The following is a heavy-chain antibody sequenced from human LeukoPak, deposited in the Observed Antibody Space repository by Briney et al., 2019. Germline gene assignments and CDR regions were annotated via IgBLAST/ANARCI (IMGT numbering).Heavy chain of an antibody. J-gene: IGHJ6*02. D-gene: IGHD3-16*01. CDR3: VRASAWPRGTVTSYGMDV. CDR2: ISYDGSNK. Sequence: GRSLRLSCAASGFTFSSYAMHWVRQAPGKGLGWVAVISYDGSNKYYADSVKGRFTISRDNSKNTLYLQMNSLRVEDTAVYYCVRASAWPRGTVTSYGMDVWGQGTTVTVSS. CDR1: GFTFSSYA. V-gene: IGHV3-30*04.